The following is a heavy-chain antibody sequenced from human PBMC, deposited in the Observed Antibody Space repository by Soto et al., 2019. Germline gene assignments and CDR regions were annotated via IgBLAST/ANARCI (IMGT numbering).Heavy chain of an antibody. CDR1: GGSFSGYY. D-gene: IGHD3-9*01. Sequence: QVQLQQWGAGPVRPLETLSLTCGVSGGSFSGYYWAWLRQSPGTGLEWIGEINDRGSINYNPSLKSRVSISVDTSKNHYSLNLRSVTAADTAVYYCARESHDILTGPPWVWYFDLWGRGTLVTVSS. CDR3: ARESHDILTGPPWVWYFDL. CDR2: INDRGSI. J-gene: IGHJ2*01. V-gene: IGHV4-34*01.